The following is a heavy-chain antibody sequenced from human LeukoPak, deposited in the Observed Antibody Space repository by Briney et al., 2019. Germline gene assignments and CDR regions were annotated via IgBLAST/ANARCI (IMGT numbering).Heavy chain of an antibody. V-gene: IGHV4-39*01. CDR1: GDSISSSSYY. J-gene: IGHJ5*02. D-gene: IGHD6-13*01. Sequence: SETLSLTCTVSGDSISSSSYYWGWIRQPPGKGLEWIGSIYYSGSTYYNPSLKSRVTISVDTSKNQFSLKLSSVSAAGTAVFYCARLSLYSSNWLATSWFDPWGQGTLVTVSS. CDR3: ARLSLYSSNWLATSWFDP. CDR2: IYYSGST.